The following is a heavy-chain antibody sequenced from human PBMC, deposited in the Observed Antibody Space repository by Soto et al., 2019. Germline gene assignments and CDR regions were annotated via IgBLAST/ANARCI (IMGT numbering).Heavy chain of an antibody. V-gene: IGHV3-64*04. CDR1: GFTFSSYA. CDR2: ISSNGSST. D-gene: IGHD3-10*01. Sequence: SLRLSCSASGFTFSSYAMHWVRQAPGKGLEYVSAISSNGSSTYYADSVKGRFTISRDNAKNSLYLQMNSLRDEDTAVYYCARERELYGSGSYYNRYYYYYGMDVWGQGTTVTVSS. J-gene: IGHJ6*02. CDR3: ARERELYGSGSYYNRYYYYYGMDV.